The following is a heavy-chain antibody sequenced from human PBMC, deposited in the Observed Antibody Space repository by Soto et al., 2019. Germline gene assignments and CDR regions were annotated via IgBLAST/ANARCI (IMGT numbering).Heavy chain of an antibody. Sequence: QVQLVQSGAEVKKPGSSVKVSCKASGGTFSSYAISWVRQAPGQGLEWMGGIIPIFGTANYAQKFQGRVTITADDSTSTAYMELSRLRSEDTAVYYCARASQLGPAAKYNWFDPWGQGTLVTVSS. V-gene: IGHV1-69*12. CDR3: ARASQLGPAAKYNWFDP. CDR2: IIPIFGTA. J-gene: IGHJ5*02. D-gene: IGHD2-2*01. CDR1: GGTFSSYA.